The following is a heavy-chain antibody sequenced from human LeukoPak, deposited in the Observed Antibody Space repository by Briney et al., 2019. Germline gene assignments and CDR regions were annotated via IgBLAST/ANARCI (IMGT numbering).Heavy chain of an antibody. V-gene: IGHV5-51*01. Sequence: KLGESLKISCQGSGYTFTSYWVAWVRQMPGKGLEWLGTIYPGDSDTRYSPSLQGQVTISADRSISTAYLQWSSLKASDTAMYYCTRGIKYYYGLDVWGQGTTITVSS. CDR2: IYPGDSDT. CDR1: GYTFTSYW. CDR3: TRGIKYYYGLDV. J-gene: IGHJ6*02. D-gene: IGHD3-3*02.